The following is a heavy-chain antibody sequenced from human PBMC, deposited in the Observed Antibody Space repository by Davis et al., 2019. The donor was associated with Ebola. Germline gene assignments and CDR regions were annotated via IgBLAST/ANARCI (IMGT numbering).Heavy chain of an antibody. CDR2: IYPGDSDT. CDR1: GYSFTSYW. D-gene: IGHD3-10*02. J-gene: IGHJ5*02. CDR3: ARRGSTMFNWFDP. Sequence: GESLKISCKGSGYSFTSYWIGWVRQMPGKGLEWMGNIYPGDSDTTYSPSFQGQVTISADKSISTAYLQWSSLKASDTAMYYCARRGSTMFNWFDPWGQGTLVTVSS. V-gene: IGHV5-51*01.